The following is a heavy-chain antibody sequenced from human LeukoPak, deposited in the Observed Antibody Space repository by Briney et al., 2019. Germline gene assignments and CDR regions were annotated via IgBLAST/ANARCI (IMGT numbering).Heavy chain of an antibody. D-gene: IGHD6-19*01. V-gene: IGHV3-23*01. J-gene: IGHJ4*02. CDR2: ISGSGGST. Sequence: GGSLRLSCAAYGFTFSSYAMSLVRQAPGKGLEWVSAISGSGGSTYYADSVKGRFTISRDNSKNTLYLQMNSLRAEDTAVYYCAKSNGYSSGWPDYWGQGTLVTVSS. CDR1: GFTFSSYA. CDR3: AKSNGYSSGWPDY.